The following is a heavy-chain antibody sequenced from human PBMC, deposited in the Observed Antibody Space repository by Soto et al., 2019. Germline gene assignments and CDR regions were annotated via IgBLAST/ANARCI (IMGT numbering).Heavy chain of an antibody. CDR1: GYTFTSYG. CDR2: VSAYNGNT. CDR3: ARDLWFQLVVRGSRFDP. Sequence: ASVKFSCKASGYTFTSYGISWVRQAPGQGLEWMGWVSAYNGNTNYAQKLQGRVTMTTDTSTSTAYMELRSLRSGDTAVYYSARDLWFQLVVRGSRFDPSGRGSLVAVSS. J-gene: IGHJ5*02. V-gene: IGHV1-18*04. D-gene: IGHD2-21*01.